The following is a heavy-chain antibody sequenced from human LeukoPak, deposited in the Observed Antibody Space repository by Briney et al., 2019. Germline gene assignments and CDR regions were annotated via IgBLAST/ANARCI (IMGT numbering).Heavy chain of an antibody. Sequence: SVKVSCKASGGTFSSYAISWVRQAPGQGLEWMGGIIPIFGTTNYAQKFQGRVTITADESTSTAYMELSSLRSEDTAVYYCARLEITTVTTSDYWGQGTLVTVSS. CDR3: ARLEITTVTTSDY. CDR2: IIPIFGTT. V-gene: IGHV1-69*13. J-gene: IGHJ4*02. D-gene: IGHD4-17*01. CDR1: GGTFSSYA.